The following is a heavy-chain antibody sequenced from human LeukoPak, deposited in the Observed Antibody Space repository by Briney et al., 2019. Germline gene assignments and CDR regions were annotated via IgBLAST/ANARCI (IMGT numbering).Heavy chain of an antibody. D-gene: IGHD2-2*01. CDR1: GGTFSSYG. J-gene: IGHJ6*03. CDR2: IIPIFGTA. V-gene: IGHV1-69*13. Sequence: GASVKVSCKASGGTFSSYGISWVRQAPGQGLEWMGGIIPIFGTANYAQKFQGRVTITADESTSTAYMELSSLRSEDTAVYYCASPTGDLGYCSSTSCYGSLYYMDVWGKGTTVTVSS. CDR3: ASPTGDLGYCSSTSCYGSLYYMDV.